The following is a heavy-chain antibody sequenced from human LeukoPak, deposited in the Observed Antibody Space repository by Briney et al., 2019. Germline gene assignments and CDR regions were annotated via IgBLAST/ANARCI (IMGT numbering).Heavy chain of an antibody. D-gene: IGHD2-2*01. V-gene: IGHV3-23*01. CDR2: ISGSGGST. J-gene: IGHJ5*02. CDR3: AKGSQLLSEWFDP. Sequence: PGGSLRLSCAASGFTVSSNYMSWVRQAPGKGLEWVSAISGSGGSTYYADSVKGRFTISRDNSKNTLYLQMNSLRAEDTAVYYCAKGSQLLSEWFDPWGQGTLVTVSS. CDR1: GFTVSSNY.